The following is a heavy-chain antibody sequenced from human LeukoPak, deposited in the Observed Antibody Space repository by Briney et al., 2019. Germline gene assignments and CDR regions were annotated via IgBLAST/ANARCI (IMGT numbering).Heavy chain of an antibody. Sequence: GGSLRLSCAGSGFYSNDYARYAMSWVCQAPGKGLEWVSAISGTADTTKYADSVKGRFTISRDNSKNTLYLQMNSLRAEDTAVYYCAKGWDNFYFYYYMDVWGKGTMVTVSS. D-gene: IGHD1-26*01. CDR2: ISGTADTT. V-gene: IGHV3-23*01. CDR3: AKGWDNFYFYYYMDV. CDR1: GFYSNDYARYA. J-gene: IGHJ6*03.